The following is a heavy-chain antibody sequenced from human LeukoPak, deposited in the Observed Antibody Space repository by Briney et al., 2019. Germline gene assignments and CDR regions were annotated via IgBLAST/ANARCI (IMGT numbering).Heavy chain of an antibody. V-gene: IGHV4-34*01. CDR1: GGSFSGYY. CDR3: ATRGYFDWLFPFDY. J-gene: IGHJ4*02. Sequence: PSETLSLTCAVYGGSFSGYYWSWIRQPPGKGLEWIGEINHSGSTNYNPSLKSRVTISVDTSKNQFSLKLSSVTVADTAVYYCATRGYFDWLFPFDYWGQGTLVTVSS. D-gene: IGHD3-9*01. CDR2: INHSGST.